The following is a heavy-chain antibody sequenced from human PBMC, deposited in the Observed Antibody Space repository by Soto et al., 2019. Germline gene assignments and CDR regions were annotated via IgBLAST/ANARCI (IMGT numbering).Heavy chain of an antibody. V-gene: IGHV4-59*01. CDR1: GGSISSYY. CDR3: ARDLRVLGSPVTHFDY. D-gene: IGHD3-10*01. CDR2: IYYSGST. J-gene: IGHJ4*02. Sequence: SETLSLTCTVSGGSISSYYWSWIRQPPGKGLEWIGYIYYSGSTNYNPSLKSRVTISVDTSKNQFSLKLGPVTAADTAVYYCARDLRVLGSPVTHFDYWGQGTLVTVSS.